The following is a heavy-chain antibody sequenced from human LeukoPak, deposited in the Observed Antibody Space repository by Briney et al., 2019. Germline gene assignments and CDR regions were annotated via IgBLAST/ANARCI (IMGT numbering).Heavy chain of an antibody. J-gene: IGHJ4*02. Sequence: GGSLRLSCAASGFTFSSYSMNWIRQAPGKGLEWVSYISSSSSYTNYADSVKGRFTISRDNAKNSLYLQMNSLRAEDTAVYYCARCRYDYVWGSYRYFDYWGQGTLVTVSS. CDR3: ARCRYDYVWGSYRYFDY. CDR1: GFTFSSYS. V-gene: IGHV3-21*05. CDR2: ISSSSSYT. D-gene: IGHD3-16*02.